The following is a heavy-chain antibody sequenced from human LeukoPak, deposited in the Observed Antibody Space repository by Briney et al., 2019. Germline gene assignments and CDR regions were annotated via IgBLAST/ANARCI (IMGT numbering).Heavy chain of an antibody. CDR3: ARGLLVGNSGYYFDS. V-gene: IGHV4-59*01. Sequence: PSETLSLTCTVSGGSMSGYYWSWIRQPPGKGLDWIGYIHYSGSTNYHPSLKSRVTLSVDTSKKQFSLKVMSVTEADTAVYYCARGLLVGNSGYYFDSRGRGTLVTVSA. J-gene: IGHJ4*02. CDR2: IHYSGST. D-gene: IGHD5-12*01. CDR1: GGSMSGYY.